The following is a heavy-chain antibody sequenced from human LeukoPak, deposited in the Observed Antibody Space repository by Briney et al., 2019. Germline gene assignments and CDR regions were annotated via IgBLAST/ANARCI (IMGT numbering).Heavy chain of an antibody. CDR3: TRDPRALVY. CDR2: IAYTGTI. CDR1: GFTFNRYS. Sequence: GGSLRLSCAASGFTFNRYSMNWVRQAPGKGLEWVSYIAYTGTIHYADSVKGRFTISRDDAKNSLYLHMNDLRADDTAVYYWTRDPRALVYWGQGPLVTVSS. V-gene: IGHV3-48*01. J-gene: IGHJ4*02.